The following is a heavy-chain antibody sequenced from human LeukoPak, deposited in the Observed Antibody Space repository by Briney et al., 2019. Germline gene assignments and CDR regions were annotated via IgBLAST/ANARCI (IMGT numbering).Heavy chain of an antibody. D-gene: IGHD5-18*01. CDR3: ARELVDTAMVTWTYYYGMDV. J-gene: IGHJ6*02. CDR1: GYTFTRFY. V-gene: IGHV1-2*02. CDR2: INPNSGGT. Sequence: GASVKVSCKTSGYTFTRFYIHWVRQAPGQGLEWMGWINPNSGGTNYAQKFQGRVTMTRDTSISTAYMELSRLRSDDTAVYYCARELVDTAMVTWTYYYGMDVWGHGTTVTVSS.